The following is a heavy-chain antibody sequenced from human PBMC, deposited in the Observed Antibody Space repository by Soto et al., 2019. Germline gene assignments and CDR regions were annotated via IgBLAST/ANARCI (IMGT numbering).Heavy chain of an antibody. J-gene: IGHJ4*02. V-gene: IGHV1-69*02. CDR1: GGTFNRYS. CDR3: ATFYEGDCTTTTCYGDFDY. Sequence: QVHLVQAGAEVKKPGSSVKVSCRASGGTFNRYSISWVRQAPGQGLEWMGRIIPMFGITNYAQKFRGRAMITADKSANTAYMEVSGLRSEDTAMYYCATFYEGDCTTTTCYGDFDYWGQGTLVTVSS. CDR2: IIPMFGIT. D-gene: IGHD2-2*01.